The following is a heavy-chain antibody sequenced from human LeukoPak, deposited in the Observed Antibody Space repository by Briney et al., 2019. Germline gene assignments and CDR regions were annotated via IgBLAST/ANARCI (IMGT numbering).Heavy chain of an antibody. V-gene: IGHV4-34*01. CDR2: INHSGST. CDR3: ARDTNWFDP. CDR1: GGSFSGYY. J-gene: IGHJ5*02. Sequence: SETLSLTCAVYGGSFSGYYWSWIRQPPGKGLEWIGEINHSGSTNYNPSLKSRVTISVDTSKNQFSLKLSSVTAADTAVYYCARDTNWFDPWGQGTLITVSS.